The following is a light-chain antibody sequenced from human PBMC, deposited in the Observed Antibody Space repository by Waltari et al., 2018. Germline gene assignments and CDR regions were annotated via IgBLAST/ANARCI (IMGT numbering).Light chain of an antibody. CDR1: SSNIGSNF. J-gene: IGLJ3*02. V-gene: IGLV1-47*01. CDR2: RNN. CDR3: APWDDSLSGPGV. Sequence: QSVLTQPPSAPGTPGQRVTISCSGSSSNIGSNFVYWYQQLPGTAPKLLIYRNNQRPSGVPDRFSGSKSGTSASLAISGLRSEDEADYYCAPWDDSLSGPGVFGGGTKLTVL.